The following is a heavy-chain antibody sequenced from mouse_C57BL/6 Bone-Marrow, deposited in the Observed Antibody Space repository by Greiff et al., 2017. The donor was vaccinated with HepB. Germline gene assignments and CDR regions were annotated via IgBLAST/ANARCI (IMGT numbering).Heavy chain of an antibody. J-gene: IGHJ2*01. CDR1: GFTFSDYG. V-gene: IGHV5-17*01. CDR2: ISSGSSTI. D-gene: IGHD1-1*01. CDR3: ARSTTVVPYFDY. Sequence: DVQLVESGGGLVKPGGSLKLSCAASGFTFSDYGMHWVRQAPEKGLEWVAYISSGSSTIYYADTVKGRFTISRDNAKNTLFLQMTSLRSEDTAMYYCARSTTVVPYFDYWGQGTTLTVSS.